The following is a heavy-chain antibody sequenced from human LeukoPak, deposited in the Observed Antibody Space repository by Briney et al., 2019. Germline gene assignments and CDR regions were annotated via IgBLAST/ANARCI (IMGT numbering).Heavy chain of an antibody. Sequence: GGSLRLSCAASGFTFSSYGMSWVRQAPGKGLEWVSTISGSGGSTYYTDSVKGRFTISRDISKNTLYLQMNSLRADDTAVYCCARPLGYCSGGSCYYYYMDVWGKGTTVTISS. CDR1: GFTFSSYG. D-gene: IGHD2-15*01. J-gene: IGHJ6*03. CDR3: ARPLGYCSGGSCYYYYMDV. CDR2: ISGSGGST. V-gene: IGHV3-23*01.